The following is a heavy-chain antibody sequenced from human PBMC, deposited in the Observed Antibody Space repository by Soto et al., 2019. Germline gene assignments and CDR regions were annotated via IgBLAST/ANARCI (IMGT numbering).Heavy chain of an antibody. Sequence: PSETLSLTCTVSGGSISSGDYYWSWIRQPPGKGLEWIGYIYYSGSTYYNPSLKSRVTISVDTSKNQFSLKLSSVTAADTAVYYCARGRSSGYYYWGYYYYGMDVWGQGTTVTVYS. CDR2: IYYSGST. CDR1: GGSISSGDYY. CDR3: ARGRSSGYYYWGYYYYGMDV. V-gene: IGHV4-30-4*01. J-gene: IGHJ6*02. D-gene: IGHD3-22*01.